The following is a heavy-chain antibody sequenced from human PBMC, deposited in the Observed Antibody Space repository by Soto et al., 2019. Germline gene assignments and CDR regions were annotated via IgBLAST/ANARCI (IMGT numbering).Heavy chain of an antibody. J-gene: IGHJ3*02. V-gene: IGHV1-46*01. D-gene: IGHD6-25*01. CDR2: INPGTGAT. CDR3: ARDHIAAADTYALDI. CDR1: GYTFSSYY. Sequence: ASVKVSCKASGYTFSSYYMHWVRQAPGQGLEWVGLINPGTGATTYAQKFQGRATMSSDTSMSTVYMELRSLTSEDTAVYYCARDHIAAADTYALDIWGQGTMVTVSS.